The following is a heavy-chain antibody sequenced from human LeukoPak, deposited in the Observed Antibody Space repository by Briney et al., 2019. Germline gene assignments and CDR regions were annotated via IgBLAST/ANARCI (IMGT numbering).Heavy chain of an antibody. Sequence: GGSLRLSCAASGFTFNAFGMNWVRQAPGKGLEWVSYISISGTTTFYVDSVKGRFTISRDNAKNSLYLQMNSLRAEDTAVYYCARGQLWFDYWGQGTLVTVSS. J-gene: IGHJ4*02. CDR1: GFTFNAFG. V-gene: IGHV3-48*04. CDR3: ARGQLWFDY. CDR2: ISISGTTT. D-gene: IGHD1-1*01.